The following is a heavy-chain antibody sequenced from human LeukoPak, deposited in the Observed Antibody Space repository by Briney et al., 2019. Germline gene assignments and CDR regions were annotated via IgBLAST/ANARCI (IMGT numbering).Heavy chain of an antibody. J-gene: IGHJ4*02. CDR3: AGGGDYYYGSGSYLDY. CDR2: IYPGDSDT. Sequence: GESLKISCKGSGYSFTSYWIGWVRQMPGKGLEWMGIIYPGDSDTRYSPSFQGQVTISADKSISTAYLQWSSLKASDTAMYYCAGGGDYYYGSGSYLDYWGQGTLVTVSS. D-gene: IGHD3-10*01. CDR1: GYSFTSYW. V-gene: IGHV5-51*01.